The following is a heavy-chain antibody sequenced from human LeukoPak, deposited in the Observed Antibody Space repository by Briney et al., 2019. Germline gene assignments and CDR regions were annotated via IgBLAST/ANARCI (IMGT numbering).Heavy chain of an antibody. CDR2: IYYSGST. Sequence: PSETLSLTCTVSGGSISSYYWSWIRQPPGKGPEWIGYIYYSGSTNYNPSLKSRVTISVDTSKNQFSLKLSSVTAADTAVYYCARESGSIDYWGQGTLVTVSS. V-gene: IGHV4-59*01. J-gene: IGHJ4*02. CDR1: GGSISSYY. D-gene: IGHD1-26*01. CDR3: ARESGSIDY.